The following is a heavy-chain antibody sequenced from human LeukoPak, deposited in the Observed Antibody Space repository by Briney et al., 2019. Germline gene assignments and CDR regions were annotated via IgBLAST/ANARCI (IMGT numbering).Heavy chain of an antibody. CDR2: IIPIFGTA. D-gene: IGHD2-21*02. CDR3: ARQGVTAIYYYYYYYMDV. CDR1: GGTFSSYA. V-gene: IGHV1-69*05. Sequence: SLTLSCTASGGTFSSYAISWVRQAPGQGLEWIGGIIPIFGTANYANNLQGRVTIPTDESTSTAYMELSSLRSEDTAMYYCARQGVTAIYYYYYYYMDVWGKGNTVTVSS. J-gene: IGHJ6*03.